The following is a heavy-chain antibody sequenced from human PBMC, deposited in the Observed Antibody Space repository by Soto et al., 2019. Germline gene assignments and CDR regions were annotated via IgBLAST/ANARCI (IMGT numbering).Heavy chain of an antibody. J-gene: IGHJ3*02. V-gene: IGHV6-1*01. CDR1: GDSVSSNSAA. D-gene: IGHD6-19*01. CDR2: TYYRSKWYN. Sequence: SQTLSLTCAISGDSVSSNSAAWNWIRQSPSRGLEWLGRTYYRSKWYNDYAVSVKSRITINPDTSKNQFSLQLNSVTPEDTAVYYCAREVAEQWLVRPTDAFDIWGQGTMVTVSS. CDR3: AREVAEQWLVRPTDAFDI.